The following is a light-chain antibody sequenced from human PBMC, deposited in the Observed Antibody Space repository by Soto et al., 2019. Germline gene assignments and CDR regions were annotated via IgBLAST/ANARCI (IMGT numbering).Light chain of an antibody. J-gene: IGKJ1*01. CDR1: QSVLYSSNNKNY. V-gene: IGKV4-1*01. Sequence: DIVMTQSPDSLAVSLGEGATINCKSSQSVLYSSNNKNYSAWFQQKPGQPPKLLIYWASTRQSGVPDRFSGSGSGTDSTLTTSSLLADDVGVYDCQQYSSTPRTFVQGTKVEIK. CDR3: QQYSSTPRT. CDR2: WAS.